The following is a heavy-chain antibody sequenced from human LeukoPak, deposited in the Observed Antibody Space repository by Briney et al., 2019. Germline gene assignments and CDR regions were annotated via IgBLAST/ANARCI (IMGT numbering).Heavy chain of an antibody. V-gene: IGHV3-15*07. CDR2: VKSKIHGGTI. CDR1: SFTTAW. Sequence: GGSLRLSCVTSSFTTAWMNWVRQAPGKGLEWVGRVKSKIHGGTIDYAGPVKGRFTISREDSKNTLSLQMNSPKTEDTAVYYCTTEYYYGMNVWGLGTTVTVSS. J-gene: IGHJ6*02. CDR3: TTEYYYGMNV.